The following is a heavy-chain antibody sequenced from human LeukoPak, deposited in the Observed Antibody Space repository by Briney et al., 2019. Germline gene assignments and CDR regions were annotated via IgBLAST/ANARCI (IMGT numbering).Heavy chain of an antibody. CDR2: IYYSGST. J-gene: IGHJ5*02. CDR1: GGSISSYY. Sequence: SETLSLTCTVSGGSISSYYWSWIRQPPGKGLEWIGYIYYSGSTNYNPSLKSRVTISVDTSKNQFSLKLSSVTAADTAVYYCATTLGYCSGGSCYHWFDPWGQGTLVTVSS. V-gene: IGHV4-59*12. D-gene: IGHD2-15*01. CDR3: ATTLGYCSGGSCYHWFDP.